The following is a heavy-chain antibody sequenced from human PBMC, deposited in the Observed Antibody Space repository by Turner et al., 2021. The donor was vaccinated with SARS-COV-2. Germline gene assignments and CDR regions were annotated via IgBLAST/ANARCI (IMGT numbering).Heavy chain of an antibody. V-gene: IGHV1-24*01. D-gene: IGHD6-19*01. CDR1: GYTLTELS. CDR3: ATGVAVTGTQSAYYYYYGMDV. J-gene: IGHJ6*02. Sequence: QVPLVQSGAEVKKPGASVKVSCKFAGYTLTELSMHWVRQAPGKGLEWMRGFAPEDGETIYAQKFQGRVTMTEDTSTDTAYMELSSLRSEDSAVYYCATGVAVTGTQSAYYYYYGMDVWGQGTTVTVSS. CDR2: FAPEDGET.